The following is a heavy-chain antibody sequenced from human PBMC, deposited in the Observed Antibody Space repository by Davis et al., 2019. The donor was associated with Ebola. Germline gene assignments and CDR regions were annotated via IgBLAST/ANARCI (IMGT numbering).Heavy chain of an antibody. CDR3: LYGMDV. V-gene: IGHV3-7*01. CDR1: GFSFSSYW. CDR2: IKQDGSEK. J-gene: IGHJ6*02. Sequence: GGSLRLSCAASGFSFSSYWMSWVRQAPGKGLEWVASIKQDGSEKYYVDSVKGRFTISRDKAKNSLYLQMNSLRAEDTAVYYCLYGMDVWGQGTTVTVSS.